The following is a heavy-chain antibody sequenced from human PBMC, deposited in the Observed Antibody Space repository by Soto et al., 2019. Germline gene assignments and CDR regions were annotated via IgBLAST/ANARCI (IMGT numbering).Heavy chain of an antibody. CDR1: GFTFSSYW. V-gene: IGHV3-74*01. CDR2: INSDGSST. J-gene: IGHJ4*02. CDR3: ARIPGSWYEGEIDY. Sequence: GGSLRLSCAASGFTFSSYWMHWVRQAPGKGLVWVSRINSDGSSTSYADSVKGRFTISRDNAKNTLYLQMNSLRAEDTAVYYCARIPGSWYEGEIDYWGQGTLVTVSS. D-gene: IGHD6-13*01.